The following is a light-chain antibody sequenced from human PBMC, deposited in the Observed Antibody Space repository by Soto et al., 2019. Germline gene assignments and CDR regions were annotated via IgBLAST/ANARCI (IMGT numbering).Light chain of an antibody. V-gene: IGKV4-1*01. CDR3: QQYRLAPYS. CDR1: QSVLHSSNNKNY. Sequence: DFVMTQSPDSLAVSLGERATINCKSSQSVLHSSNNKNYLAWYQQKPGQPPKLLIYWASTRGSGVPDRFSGSGSGTDFTLTISSLQAEDVAVYYCQQYRLAPYSFGQGPKLDIK. J-gene: IGKJ2*03. CDR2: WAS.